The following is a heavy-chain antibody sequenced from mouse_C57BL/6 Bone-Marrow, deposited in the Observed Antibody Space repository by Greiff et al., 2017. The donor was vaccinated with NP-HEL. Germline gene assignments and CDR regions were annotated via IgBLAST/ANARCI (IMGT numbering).Heavy chain of an antibody. CDR3: ARRGTGTAWFAY. Sequence: VQLVESGAELARPGASVKMSCKASGYTFTSYTMHWVKQRPGQGLEWIGYINPSSGYTKYNQKFKDKATLTADKSSSTAYMQLSSLTSEDSAVYYCARRGTGTAWFAYWGQGTLVTVSA. J-gene: IGHJ3*01. D-gene: IGHD4-1*01. V-gene: IGHV1-4*01. CDR2: INPSSGYT. CDR1: GYTFTSYT.